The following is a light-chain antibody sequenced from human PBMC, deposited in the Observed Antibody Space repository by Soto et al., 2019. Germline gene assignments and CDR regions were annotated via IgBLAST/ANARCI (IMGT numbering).Light chain of an antibody. V-gene: IGKV3-20*01. CDR1: QSVSSSY. Sequence: EIVLTQSPGTLSLSSGERATLSCRASQSVSSSYLAWYQQKPGQAPRLLIYGASSRATGIPDRFSGSGSGTDFTLTISRLEPEDFALYYCQQYCSSLFTFGPGTKVDIK. J-gene: IGKJ3*01. CDR3: QQYCSSLFT. CDR2: GAS.